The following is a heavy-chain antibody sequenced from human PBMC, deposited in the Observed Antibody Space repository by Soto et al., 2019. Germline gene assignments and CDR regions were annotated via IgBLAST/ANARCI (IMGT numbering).Heavy chain of an antibody. D-gene: IGHD1-7*01. CDR3: ARDPIWTYTWNYARLNYLDP. V-gene: IGHV4-34*01. CDR1: GGSFSGSY. CDR2: INHSGST. Sequence: LSLTCAVYGGSFSGSYWSWIRQPPGKGLEWIGEINHSGSTNYNPSLKSRVTISVDTSNNQFSLKLSSVTAADTAVYYCARDPIWTYTWNYARLNYLDPWGQGALVTVSS. J-gene: IGHJ5*02.